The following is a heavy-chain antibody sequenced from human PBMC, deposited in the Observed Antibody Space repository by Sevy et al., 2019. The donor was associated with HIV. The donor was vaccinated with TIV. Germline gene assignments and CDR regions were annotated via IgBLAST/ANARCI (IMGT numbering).Heavy chain of an antibody. CDR2: IYYSGST. V-gene: IGHV4-39*01. Sequence: GSLRLSCTVSGGSISSSSYYWGWIRQPPGKGLEWIGSIYYSGSTYYNPSLKSRVTISVDTSKNQFSLKLGSVTAADTAVYYCARHGQWLVTWGQGTLVTVSS. D-gene: IGHD6-19*01. CDR3: ARHGQWLVT. J-gene: IGHJ5*02. CDR1: GGSISSSSYY.